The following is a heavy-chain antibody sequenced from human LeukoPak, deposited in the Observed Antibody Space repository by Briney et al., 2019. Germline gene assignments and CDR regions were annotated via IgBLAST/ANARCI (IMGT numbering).Heavy chain of an antibody. V-gene: IGHV3-23*01. J-gene: IGHJ4*02. D-gene: IGHD2-21*01. Sequence: PGGSLRLSCAASGFTFRSYGMSWVRQAPGKGLEWVSGISGSGASTYYADSVKGRFTISRDNSKNTLYLQMNSLRAEDTAMYYCARYVWRDSGPHDYWGQGTLVTVSS. CDR1: GFTFRSYG. CDR3: ARYVWRDSGPHDY. CDR2: ISGSGAST.